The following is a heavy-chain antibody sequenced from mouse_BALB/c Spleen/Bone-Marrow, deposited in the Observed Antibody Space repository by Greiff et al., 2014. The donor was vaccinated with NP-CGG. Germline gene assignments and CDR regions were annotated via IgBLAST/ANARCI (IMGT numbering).Heavy chain of an antibody. J-gene: IGHJ3*01. D-gene: IGHD1-1*01. Sequence: EVQLQQSGAELVKPGASVKXXCTXSGFNIKDTHMHWVKQGPEQGXXXIGRIDPANGNTKYDPNFQGKATITADTSSNTAYLQLSSLTSEDTAVYYCSRDYGGTAWFACWGHGTLVTVSA. CDR1: GFNIKDTH. CDR3: SRDYGGTAWFAC. V-gene: IGHV14-3*02. CDR2: IDPANGNT.